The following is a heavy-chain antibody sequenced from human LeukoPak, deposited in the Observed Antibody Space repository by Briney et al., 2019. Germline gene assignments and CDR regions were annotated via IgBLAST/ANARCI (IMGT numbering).Heavy chain of an antibody. J-gene: IGHJ3*02. CDR2: IIPILGIA. D-gene: IGHD3-10*01. V-gene: IGHV1-69*04. CDR1: GGTFSSYA. Sequence: ASVKVSCKASGGTFSSYAISWVRQAPGQGLEWMGRIIPILGIANYAQKFQGRVTITADKSTSTAYMELRSLRSDDTAVYYCARGGAAPDAFDIWGQGTMVTVSS. CDR3: ARGGAAPDAFDI.